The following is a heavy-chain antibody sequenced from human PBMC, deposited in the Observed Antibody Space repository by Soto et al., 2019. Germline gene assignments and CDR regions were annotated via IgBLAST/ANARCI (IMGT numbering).Heavy chain of an antibody. J-gene: IGHJ6*02. CDR2: IYPGDSDT. CDR1: GYSFTSYW. Sequence: PGESLKISCKGSGYSFTSYWIGWVRQMPGKGLEWMGIIYPGDSDTRYSPSFQGQVTISADKSISTAYLQWSSLKASDTAMYYCARFDFGRSKINTFYDILTGFGMDVWGQGTTVTVSS. D-gene: IGHD3-9*01. V-gene: IGHV5-51*01. CDR3: ARFDFGRSKINTFYDILTGFGMDV.